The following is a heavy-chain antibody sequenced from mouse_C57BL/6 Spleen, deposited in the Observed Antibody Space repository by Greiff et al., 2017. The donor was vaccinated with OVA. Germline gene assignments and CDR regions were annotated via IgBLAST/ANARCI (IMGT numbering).Heavy chain of an antibody. CDR3: ASVYYGSSLAY. CDR2: INYDGSST. CDR1: GFTFSDYY. D-gene: IGHD1-1*01. V-gene: IGHV5-16*01. J-gene: IGHJ3*01. Sequence: EVKLVESEGGSVQPGSSMKLSCTASGFTFSDYYMAWVRQVPEKGLEWVANINYDGSSTYYLDSLKSRFIISRDNAKNILYLQMSSLKSEDTATYYCASVYYGSSLAYWGQGTLVTVSA.